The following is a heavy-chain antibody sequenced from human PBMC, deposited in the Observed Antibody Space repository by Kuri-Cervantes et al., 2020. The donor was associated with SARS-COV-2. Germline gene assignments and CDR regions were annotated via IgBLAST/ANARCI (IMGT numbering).Heavy chain of an antibody. CDR1: GFTFSIYA. D-gene: IGHD2-2*01. V-gene: IGHV3-21*01. CDR2: ISSSSSYI. J-gene: IGHJ6*02. Sequence: GGSLRLSCAPSGFTFSIYAMNWVRQGPRKGLEWVSSISSSSSYIYYADSVKGRFTISRDNAKNSLYLQMNSLRAEDTAVYYCARDEEGGCSSTSCFLYGYGMDVWGQGTTVTVSS. CDR3: ARDEEGGCSSTSCFLYGYGMDV.